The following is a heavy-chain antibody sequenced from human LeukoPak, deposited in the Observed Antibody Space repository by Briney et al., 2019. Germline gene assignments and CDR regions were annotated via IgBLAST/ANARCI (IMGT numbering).Heavy chain of an antibody. CDR2: IWYDGSNR. Sequence: GGSLRLSCAASGFTLSNYGIHWVRQAPGNGLEWVTVIWYDGSNRYYADSVKGRITGSRDISKNTVHVQINSLRVDDTAVYYCARGTGAKRYYFDLWGQGVPVTVSS. CDR3: ARGTGAKRYYFDL. V-gene: IGHV3-33*01. CDR1: GFTLSNYG. J-gene: IGHJ4*02.